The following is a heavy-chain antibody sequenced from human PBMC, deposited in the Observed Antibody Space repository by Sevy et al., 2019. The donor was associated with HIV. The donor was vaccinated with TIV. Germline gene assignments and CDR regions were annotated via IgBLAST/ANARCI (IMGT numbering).Heavy chain of an antibody. Sequence: GESLKISCKASGYRFTSYWIGWVRQMPGKGLEWMGIIYPDDSDIRYSPSFQGQVTISADKSISTAYLQWSRLKASDTAMYFGARRVYDSTGYPQYIFDYWGQGTQVTVSS. D-gene: IGHD3-22*01. CDR3: ARRVYDSTGYPQYIFDY. CDR2: IYPDDSDI. CDR1: GYRFTSYW. V-gene: IGHV5-51*01. J-gene: IGHJ4*02.